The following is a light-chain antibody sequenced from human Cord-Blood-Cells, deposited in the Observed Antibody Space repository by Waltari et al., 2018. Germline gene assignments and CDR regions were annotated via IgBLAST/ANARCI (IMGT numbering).Light chain of an antibody. Sequence: QSALTQPASVSGSPGQSITISCTGTSSDVGSYNLVSWYQQNPGKAPKHMIYEGSTRPSGVSNRFSGSKSGNTASLTISGLQAEDEADYYCCSYAGSRNVVFGGGTKLTVL. CDR1: SSDVGSYNL. CDR2: EGS. V-gene: IGLV2-23*01. CDR3: CSYAGSRNVV. J-gene: IGLJ2*01.